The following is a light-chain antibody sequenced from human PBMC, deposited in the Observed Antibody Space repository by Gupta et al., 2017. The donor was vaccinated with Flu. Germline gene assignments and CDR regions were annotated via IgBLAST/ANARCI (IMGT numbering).Light chain of an antibody. V-gene: IGKV3-15*01. Sequence: RATLSCKASQSVSSNLAWYQQKPGQAPRLLIYGASTRATGIPARFSGSGSGTDFTLTISSLQSEDFAVYYGQQYNNWPPVITFGPGTKVDIK. CDR1: QSVSSN. J-gene: IGKJ3*01. CDR2: GAS. CDR3: QQYNNWPPVIT.